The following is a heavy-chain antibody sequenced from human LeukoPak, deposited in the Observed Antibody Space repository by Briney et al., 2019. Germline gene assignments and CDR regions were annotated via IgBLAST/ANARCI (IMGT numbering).Heavy chain of an antibody. D-gene: IGHD6-19*01. Sequence: PGGSLRPSCAVSGVTLTNYGMSWVRQSPGRGLEWVAGISDSGGRTNYADSVKGRFTISRDNSKNTLYLQMNSLRAEDTAVYFCAKRIYGWYQIDYWGQGTLVTVSS. V-gene: IGHV3-23*01. CDR3: AKRIYGWYQIDY. J-gene: IGHJ4*02. CDR2: ISDSGGRT. CDR1: GVTLTNYG.